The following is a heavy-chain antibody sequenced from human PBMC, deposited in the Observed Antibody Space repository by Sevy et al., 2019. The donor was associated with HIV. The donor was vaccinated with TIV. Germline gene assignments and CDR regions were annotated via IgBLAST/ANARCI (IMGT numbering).Heavy chain of an antibody. V-gene: IGHV3-15*01. CDR1: GFTFSNAW. CDR3: TTGYLPQVVTPSLDAFDI. D-gene: IGHD2-21*02. CDR2: IKSKTDGGKT. J-gene: IGHJ3*02. Sequence: GGSLRLSCAASGFTFSNAWMSWVRQAPGKGLEWVGRIKSKTDGGKTDYAEPVKGRFTISRDDSKNTLYLQMNSLKTEDIDVYYCTTGYLPQVVTPSLDAFDIWGQGTMVTVSS.